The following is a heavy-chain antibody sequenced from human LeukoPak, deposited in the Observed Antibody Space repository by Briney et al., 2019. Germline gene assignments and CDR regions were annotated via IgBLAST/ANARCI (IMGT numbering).Heavy chain of an antibody. V-gene: IGHV4-34*01. CDR3: ARGHGGYDH. Sequence: SETLSLTCAVYGGSFSGYYWSWIRQPPGKGLEWIGEINHGGSTNYNPSLKSRVTISVDTSKNQFSLKLSSVTAADTAVYYCARGHGGYDHWGQGTLVTVS. J-gene: IGHJ5*02. D-gene: IGHD5-12*01. CDR1: GGSFSGYY. CDR2: INHGGST.